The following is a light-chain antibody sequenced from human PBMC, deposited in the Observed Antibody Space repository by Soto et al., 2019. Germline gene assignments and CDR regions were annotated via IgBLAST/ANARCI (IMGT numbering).Light chain of an antibody. Sequence: IVLTQSPGTLSLSPGERATLSCRASQSVSSTLAWYQHKPGQSPRLLIYGASIRATGIPDRFSGSGSGTDFTLTIRRLEFEDFALYYCQQFGGSYTFGQGTKLEMK. CDR1: QSVSST. V-gene: IGKV3-20*01. CDR2: GAS. CDR3: QQFGGSYT. J-gene: IGKJ2*01.